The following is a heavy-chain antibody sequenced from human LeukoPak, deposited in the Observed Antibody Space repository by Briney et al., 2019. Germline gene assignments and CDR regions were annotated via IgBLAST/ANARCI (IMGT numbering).Heavy chain of an antibody. J-gene: IGHJ4*02. CDR3: ARRGFGELYQYYFDY. V-gene: IGHV4-61*09. CDR2: IFTTGST. Sequence: SETLSLTCSVSGGSINGGSYYWSWIRQPAGKPLEWIGHIFTTGSTSYNPSLRTRVTISEDSSKDQFSLNLKSVTAADTAVYYCARRGFGELYQYYFDYWGQGTLVTVSS. D-gene: IGHD3-10*01. CDR1: GGSINGGSYY.